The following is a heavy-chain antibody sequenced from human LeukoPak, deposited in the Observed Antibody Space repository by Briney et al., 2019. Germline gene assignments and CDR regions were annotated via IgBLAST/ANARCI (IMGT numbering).Heavy chain of an antibody. CDR1: GDSINKYF. CDR3: ARGGPEDRTWRYYIDL. V-gene: IGHV4-59*01. J-gene: IGHJ4*02. CDR2: ISHNGNT. Sequence: SETLSLTCTVSGDSINKYFWSWLRQSPGKGPEWLGYISHNGNTNYYPSLKSRVTISLDKSNNQFSLRLSSVTAADTAVYYCARGGPEDRTWRYYIDLWGQGILVTVSS.